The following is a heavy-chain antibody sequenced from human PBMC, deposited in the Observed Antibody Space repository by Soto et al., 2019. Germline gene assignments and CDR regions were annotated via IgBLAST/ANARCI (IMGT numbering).Heavy chain of an antibody. CDR1: GGTFSSYT. CDR3: ARDRCSGGSCYSYYFDY. Sequence: QVQLVQSGAEVKKPGSSVKVSCKASGGTFSSYTISWVRQAPGQGLEWMGRIIPILGIANYAQKFQGRVTINADKSTSTAYMELSRLRCEDTAVYYCARDRCSGGSCYSYYFDYWGQGTLVTVSS. D-gene: IGHD2-15*01. J-gene: IGHJ4*02. CDR2: IIPILGIA. V-gene: IGHV1-69*08.